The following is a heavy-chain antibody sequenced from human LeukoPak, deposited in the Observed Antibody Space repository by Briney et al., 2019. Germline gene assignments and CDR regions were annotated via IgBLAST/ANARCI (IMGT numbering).Heavy chain of an antibody. CDR3: AKQWGYSYGYDY. CDR1: GFTFSSYA. V-gene: IGHV3-23*01. D-gene: IGHD5-18*01. J-gene: IGHJ4*02. CDR2: ISGSGDST. Sequence: AGGSLRLSCAASGFTFSSYAMSWVRQAPGKGLEWVSAISGSGDSTYYADSVKRRFTISRDNSKNTLYLQMNSLRAEDTAVYYCAKQWGYSYGYDYWGQGTLVTVSS.